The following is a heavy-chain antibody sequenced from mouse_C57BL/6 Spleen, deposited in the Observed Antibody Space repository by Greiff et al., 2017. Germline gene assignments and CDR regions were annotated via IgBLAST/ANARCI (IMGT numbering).Heavy chain of an antibody. CDR1: GYSITSGYY. CDR3: ARSGWLPPYWYFDV. Sequence: EVKLEESGPGLVKPSQSLSLTCPVTGYSITSGYYWNWIRQFPGNKLEWMGYISYDGSNNYNPSLKNRISITRDTSKNQFFLKLNSVTTEDTATYYCARSGWLPPYWYFDVWGTGTTVTVSS. CDR2: ISYDGSN. D-gene: IGHD2-2*01. V-gene: IGHV3-6*01. J-gene: IGHJ1*03.